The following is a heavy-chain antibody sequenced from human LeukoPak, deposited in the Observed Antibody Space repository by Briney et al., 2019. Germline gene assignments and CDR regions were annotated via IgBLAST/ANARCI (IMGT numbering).Heavy chain of an antibody. CDR1: GYTFTSYG. CDR2: ISAYNGNT. V-gene: IGHV1-18*01. J-gene: IGHJ3*02. CDR3: ATVVVGAFDI. Sequence: ASVKVSCKASGYTFTSYGISWVRQAPGQGLEWMGWISAYNGNTNYAQKLQGRVTMTEDTSTDTAYMELSSLRSEDTAVYYCATVVVGAFDIWGKGTMVTVSS.